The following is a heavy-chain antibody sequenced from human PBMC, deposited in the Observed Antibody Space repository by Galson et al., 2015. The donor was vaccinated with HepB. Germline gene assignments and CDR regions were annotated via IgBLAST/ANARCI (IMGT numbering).Heavy chain of an antibody. V-gene: IGHV5-51*01. J-gene: IGHJ5*02. CDR2: IYPGDSNT. D-gene: IGHD6-19*01. CDR3: TRQTGGWSS. Sequence: QSGAEVKKPGESLKISCKGSGYSFTSYWIGWVRQMPGKGLEWMGSIYPGDSNTFYSASFQGQVTISADKSVSSAYLQWSSLKASDTAIYYCTRQTGGWSSWGQGTLVTVSS. CDR1: GYSFTSYW.